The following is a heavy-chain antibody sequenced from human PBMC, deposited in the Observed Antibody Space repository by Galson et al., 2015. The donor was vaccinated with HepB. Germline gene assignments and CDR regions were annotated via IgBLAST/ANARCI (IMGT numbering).Heavy chain of an antibody. V-gene: IGHV3-30-3*01. J-gene: IGHJ6*02. D-gene: IGHD3-3*01. CDR1: GFTFSSYA. Sequence: SLRLSCAASGFTFSSYAMHWVRQAPGKGLEWVAVISYDGSNKYYADSVKGRFTISRDNSKNTLYLQMNSLRAEDTAVYYCARPPSYYDFWSGYYLFEGSDMDVWGQGTTVTVSS. CDR3: ARPPSYYDFWSGYYLFEGSDMDV. CDR2: ISYDGSNK.